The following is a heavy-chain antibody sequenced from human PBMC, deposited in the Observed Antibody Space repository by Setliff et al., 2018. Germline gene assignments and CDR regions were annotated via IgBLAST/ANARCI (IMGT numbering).Heavy chain of an antibody. Sequence: AGGSLRLSCAASGFTFSRYWMSWVRQAPGKGLEWVANIKQDGSEKYYVDSVKGRFTISRDNAKNSLYLQRNSLRAEDTAVYYCARDHVYGSQYYYYYYGMDAWGQGTTVTVSS. CDR3: ARDHVYGSQYYYYYYGMDA. V-gene: IGHV3-7*01. J-gene: IGHJ6*02. D-gene: IGHD3-10*01. CDR2: IKQDGSEK. CDR1: GFTFSRYW.